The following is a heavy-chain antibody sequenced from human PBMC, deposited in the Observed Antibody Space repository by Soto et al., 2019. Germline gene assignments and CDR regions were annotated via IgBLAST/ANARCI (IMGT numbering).Heavy chain of an antibody. CDR2: IWYDGSNK. V-gene: IGHV3-33*01. CDR3: AREFKYYDFWTGYSYYGMDV. D-gene: IGHD3-3*01. CDR1: GFTFSSYG. J-gene: IGHJ6*02. Sequence: GGSLRLSCAASGFTFSSYGMHWVRQAPGKGLEWVAVIWYDGSNKYYADSVKGRFTISRDNSKNTLYLQMNSLRAEDTAVYYCAREFKYYDFWTGYSYYGMDVWGQGTTVTVSS.